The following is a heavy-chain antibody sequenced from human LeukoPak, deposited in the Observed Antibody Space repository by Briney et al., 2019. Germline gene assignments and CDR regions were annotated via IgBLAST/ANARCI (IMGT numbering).Heavy chain of an antibody. CDR1: GFTFSSYS. CDR2: ISSSSSYI. CDR3: ARDSENVIGSNGHFDL. J-gene: IGHJ2*01. D-gene: IGHD1-26*01. V-gene: IGHV3-21*01. Sequence: PGGSLRLSCAASGFTFSSYSMNWVRQAPGKGLEWVSSISSSSSYIYYADSVKGRFTISRDNARNSLYLQMNSLGAEDTAVYYCARDSENVIGSNGHFDLWGRGTLVTVSS.